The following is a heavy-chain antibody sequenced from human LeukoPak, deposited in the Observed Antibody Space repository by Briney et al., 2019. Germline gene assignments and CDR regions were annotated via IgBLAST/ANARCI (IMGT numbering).Heavy chain of an antibody. V-gene: IGHV3-15*01. J-gene: IGHJ3*01. D-gene: IGHD1-26*01. CDR1: GFTFNDDW. CDR2: IRSYTSGGAA. CDR3: TSGEMSAFDF. Sequence: GGSLRLSCAGSGNSGTSGFTFNDDWMNWVRQAPGKGLEWLGRIRSYTSGGAANYAAPVRGRFIISRDDSKKTVYLQMSRLKTEDTAMYYCTSGEMSAFDFWGQGTMVTVSS.